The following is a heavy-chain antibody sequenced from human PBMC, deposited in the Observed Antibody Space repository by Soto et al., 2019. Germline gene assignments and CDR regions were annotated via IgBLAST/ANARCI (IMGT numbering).Heavy chain of an antibody. V-gene: IGHV1-8*01. CDR2: MNPNSGNT. Sequence: QVQLVQSGAEVKKSGASVKVSCKASGYTFTSHDINWVRQATGQGLEWMGWMNPNSGNTGYAQKFQGRVTMTRNTSISTAYMEPSSLRSEDTAVYYCARWDYGYYARFDYWGQGTLVIVSS. D-gene: IGHD4-17*01. CDR3: ARWDYGYYARFDY. J-gene: IGHJ4*02. CDR1: GYTFTSHD.